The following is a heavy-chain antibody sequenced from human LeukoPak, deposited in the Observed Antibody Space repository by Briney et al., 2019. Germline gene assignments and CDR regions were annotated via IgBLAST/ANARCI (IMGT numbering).Heavy chain of an antibody. CDR3: ARVPRSYYYYYMDV. CDR1: GGSISGYH. CDR2: IYYSGSS. V-gene: IGHV4-59*13. J-gene: IGHJ6*03. Sequence: SETLSLTCNVSGGSISGYHWSWIRQPPGKGLEWLGYIYYSGSSNYNPSLKSRVTISADTSKNQFSLKLSSVTAADTAVYYCARVPRSYYYYYMDVWGKGTTVTVSS.